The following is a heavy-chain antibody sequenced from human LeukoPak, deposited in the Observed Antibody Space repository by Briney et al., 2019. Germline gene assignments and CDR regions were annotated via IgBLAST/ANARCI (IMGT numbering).Heavy chain of an antibody. V-gene: IGHV4-59*01. CDR1: GGSISSYY. Sequence: SETLSLTCTVSGGSISSYYWSWIRQPPGKGLEWIGYIYYSGSTNYNPSLKSRVTISVDTSKNQFSLKLSSVTAADTAVYYCARDSVYSGSSLDYWGQGTLVTVSS. D-gene: IGHD1-26*01. CDR3: ARDSVYSGSSLDY. CDR2: IYYSGST. J-gene: IGHJ4*02.